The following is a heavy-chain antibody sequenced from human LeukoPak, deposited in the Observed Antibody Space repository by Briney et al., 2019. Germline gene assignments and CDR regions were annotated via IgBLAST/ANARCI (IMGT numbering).Heavy chain of an antibody. CDR2: ISSSGNTT. V-gene: IGHV3-11*04. CDR1: GFTFSDNY. Sequence: TGGSLRLSCAASGFTFSDNYMSWIHQAPGKGLEWVSYISSSGNTTYNADSVKGRFSITRDNAKNSLYLQMNSLRAEDTAVYYCARDGGSAWFLDYWGQGTLVTVSS. J-gene: IGHJ4*02. CDR3: ARDGGSAWFLDY. D-gene: IGHD6-19*01.